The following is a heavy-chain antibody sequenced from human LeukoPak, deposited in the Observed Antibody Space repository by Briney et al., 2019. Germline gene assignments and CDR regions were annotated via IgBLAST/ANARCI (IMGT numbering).Heavy chain of an antibody. V-gene: IGHV3-7*05. CDR2: IKEDGSDK. CDR1: GFTFGSYW. Sequence: GGSLRLSCAASGFTFGSYWMSWVRQAPGKRLDWVATIKEDGSDKYYVDSVKGRFTISRDNVKNSVYLQMNSLGAEDTAVYYCGREKNLGTWGQGTLVTVSS. D-gene: IGHD1-14*01. J-gene: IGHJ4*02. CDR3: GREKNLGT.